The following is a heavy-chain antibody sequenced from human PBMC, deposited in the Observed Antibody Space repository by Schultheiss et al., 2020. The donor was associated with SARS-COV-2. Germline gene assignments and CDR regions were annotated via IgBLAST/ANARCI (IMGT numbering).Heavy chain of an antibody. V-gene: IGHV4-34*01. CDR2: INHSGST. J-gene: IGHJ4*02. CDR1: GGSFSGYY. Sequence: SETLSLTCAVYGGSFSGYYWSWIRQPPGKGLEWIGEINHSGSTNYNPSLKSRVTISVDTSKNQFSLKLSSVTAADTAVYYCARGHAEKDFDYWGQGTLVTVSS. D-gene: IGHD1-14*01. CDR3: ARGHAEKDFDY.